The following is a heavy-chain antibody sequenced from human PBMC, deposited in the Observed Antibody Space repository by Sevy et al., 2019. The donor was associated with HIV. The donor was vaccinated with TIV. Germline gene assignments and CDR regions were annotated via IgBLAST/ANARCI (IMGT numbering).Heavy chain of an antibody. V-gene: IGHV4-39*01. CDR2: IYYSGST. CDR1: GGSISNSDSD. Sequence: SETLSLTCTVSGGSISNSDSDWGWIRQPRGKGLGWIGSIYYSGSTYYNPSLKSRVTLSVDTSKNQFSLKVNSVTAADTALYYCARRRVEDYYGSGTPPLVNGPFDIWGQGTMVTVSS. D-gene: IGHD3-10*01. CDR3: ARRRVEDYYGSGTPPLVNGPFDI. J-gene: IGHJ3*02.